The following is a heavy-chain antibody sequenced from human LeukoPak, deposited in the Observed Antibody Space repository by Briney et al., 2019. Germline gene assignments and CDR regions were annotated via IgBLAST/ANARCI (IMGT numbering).Heavy chain of an antibody. Sequence: PSETLSLTSTLSVVSISRYYWSWIPQPPGKGLKWVGYIHTSRRTSYHPSLKSRITMSEDTSNNHFSLKLSSVTAAATAVHYCATSQMWGGVYYHYYYYMDVWGKGTTVTVSS. CDR1: VVSISRYY. CDR3: ATSQMWGGVYYHYYYYMDV. D-gene: IGHD3-16*01. J-gene: IGHJ6*03. V-gene: IGHV4-4*09. CDR2: IHTSRRT.